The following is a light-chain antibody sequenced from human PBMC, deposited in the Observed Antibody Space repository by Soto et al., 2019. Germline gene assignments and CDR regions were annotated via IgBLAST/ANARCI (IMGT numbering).Light chain of an antibody. Sequence: DIVMTQSPDSLAVSLGERATINCKSSQNILYNSYNKNYLAWYQQRPGQPPKLLISWASTRESGVPDRFSGSGSGTDFTLTISSLQAEDFAVYYCQQYYSRPPTFGQGTKVDIK. CDR1: QNILYNSYNKNY. CDR3: QQYYSRPPT. J-gene: IGKJ1*01. V-gene: IGKV4-1*01. CDR2: WAS.